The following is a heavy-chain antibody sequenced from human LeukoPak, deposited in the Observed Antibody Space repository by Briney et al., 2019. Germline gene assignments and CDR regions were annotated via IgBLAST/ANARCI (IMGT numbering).Heavy chain of an antibody. CDR2: IYYSGST. J-gene: IGHJ4*01. D-gene: IGHD2-2*01. CDR3: ASEDIVVVPAAKTDY. V-gene: IGHV4-39*01. CDR1: GGSISSSSYY. Sequence: PSETLSLTCTVSGGSISSSSYYWGWIRQPPGKGLEWIGSIYYSGSTYYNPSLKSRVTISVDTSKNQFSLKLSSVTAADTAVYYCASEDIVVVPAAKTDYWGQGTLVTVSS.